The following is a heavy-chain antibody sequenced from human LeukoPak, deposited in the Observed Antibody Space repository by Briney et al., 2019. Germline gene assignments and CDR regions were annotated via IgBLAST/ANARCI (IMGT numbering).Heavy chain of an antibody. CDR3: AKRSDYGGSGNYFDF. V-gene: IGHV3-23*01. CDR1: GFTFSNYG. D-gene: IGHD4-23*01. CDR2: ISGRDSNT. Sequence: PGGSLRLSCAASGFTFSNYGMNWVRQAPGKGLEWVSTISGRDSNTYYADSVTGRFTISRENSKNTLYLQMNSLRAEDTAVYYCAKRSDYGGSGNYFDFWGQGTPVTVSS. J-gene: IGHJ4*02.